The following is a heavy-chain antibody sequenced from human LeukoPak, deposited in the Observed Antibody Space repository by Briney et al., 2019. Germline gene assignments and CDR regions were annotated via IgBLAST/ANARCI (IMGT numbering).Heavy chain of an antibody. CDR3: ARGFYDFWSGLSSSPFDY. D-gene: IGHD3-3*01. Sequence: GASVKVSCEASGYTFTGYYMHWVRQAPGQGLEWMGWINPNSGGTNYAQKFQGRVTMTRDTSISTAYMELSRLRSDDTAVYYCARGFYDFWSGLSSSPFDYWGQGTLVTVSS. CDR1: GYTFTGYY. V-gene: IGHV1-2*02. CDR2: INPNSGGT. J-gene: IGHJ4*02.